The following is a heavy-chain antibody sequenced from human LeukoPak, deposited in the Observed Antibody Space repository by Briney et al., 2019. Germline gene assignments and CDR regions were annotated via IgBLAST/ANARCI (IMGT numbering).Heavy chain of an antibody. J-gene: IGHJ4*02. CDR1: GYTFTDYY. D-gene: IGHD6-13*01. CDR2: IDPNAGGT. CDR3: ARVVAGVGAAFDY. V-gene: IGHV1-2*02. Sequence: ASVKVSCKASGYTFTDYYMHWVRQAPGQGLKWMGWIDPNAGGTNYAQKFQDRVTMTGDTSISTAYMEPNRLRSDDTAVYYRARVVAGVGAAFDYWGQGTLVTVSS.